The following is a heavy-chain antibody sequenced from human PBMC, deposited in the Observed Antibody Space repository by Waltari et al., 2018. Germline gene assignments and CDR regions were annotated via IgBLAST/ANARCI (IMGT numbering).Heavy chain of an antibody. CDR2: IWYDGSNK. Sequence: QVQLVESGGGVVQPGRSLRLSCAASGFTFSSYGMHWVRQAPGKGLEWVAVIWYDGSNKYYADSGKGRFTISRDNSKNTLYLQMNSLRAEDTAVYYCARIRSGSSLLLDYWGQGTLVTVSS. CDR1: GFTFSSYG. V-gene: IGHV3-33*01. CDR3: ARIRSGSSLLLDY. D-gene: IGHD3-3*01. J-gene: IGHJ4*02.